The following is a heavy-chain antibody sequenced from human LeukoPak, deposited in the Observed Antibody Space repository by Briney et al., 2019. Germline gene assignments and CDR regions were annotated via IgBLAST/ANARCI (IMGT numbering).Heavy chain of an antibody. J-gene: IGHJ4*02. CDR3: ARQNDFRLDY. CDR1: GYTFSSYW. V-gene: IGHV5-51*01. Sequence: KRGESLKISCKGSGYTFSSYWIGCVRQMPGKGLEWMGIIYPGDSDTRYSPSLQGQVTISVDTSIGTAYLQWSSLKASDTAIYYCARQNDFRLDYWGQGTLVTVSS. D-gene: IGHD3-3*01. CDR2: IYPGDSDT.